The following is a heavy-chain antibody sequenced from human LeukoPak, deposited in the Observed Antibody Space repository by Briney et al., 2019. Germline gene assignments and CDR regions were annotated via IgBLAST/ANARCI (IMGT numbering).Heavy chain of an antibody. D-gene: IGHD3-16*01. Sequence: SQTLSLTCTVSGGSINSGGYYWSWIRQPPGKGLEWIGNIYYSGSSHYNPSLQSRVTISVDTSKNQFSLRLNSVTAADTAVYYCARGRYGWLPFDYWGQGTLVTVSS. CDR3: ARGRYGWLPFDY. CDR1: GGSINSGGYY. V-gene: IGHV4-30-4*01. J-gene: IGHJ4*02. CDR2: IYYSGSS.